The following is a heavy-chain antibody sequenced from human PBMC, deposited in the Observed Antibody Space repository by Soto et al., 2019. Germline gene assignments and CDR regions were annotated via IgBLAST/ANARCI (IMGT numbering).Heavy chain of an antibody. J-gene: IGHJ5*01. CDR2: IKQDGSEK. CDR3: ARDKDEAWIQLWFDY. D-gene: IGHD5-18*01. CDR1: GFTFSSYW. Sequence: GGSVRLSCAASGFTFSSYWMTWVRQAPGKGLEWVANIKQDGSEKYYVDSVKGRFTISRDNAKNSLYLQMNSLRAEDTAVYYCARDKDEAWIQLWFDYWGQGTLVTVSS. V-gene: IGHV3-7*01.